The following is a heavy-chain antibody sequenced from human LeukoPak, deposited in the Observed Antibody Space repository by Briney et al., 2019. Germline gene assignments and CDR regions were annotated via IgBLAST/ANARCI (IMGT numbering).Heavy chain of an antibody. CDR1: GFTFSNYW. J-gene: IGHJ5*02. CDR3: ARDLDGYRSGSGA. Sequence: GGSLRLSCAASGFTFSNYWMHWVRQAPGKGLVWVSRINTDGSSTDYADSVKGRFTISRDNANNTLYLQMDSLRAEDTAVYYCARDLDGYRSGSGAWVQGTLVSV. CDR2: INTDGSST. V-gene: IGHV3-74*01. D-gene: IGHD5-12*01.